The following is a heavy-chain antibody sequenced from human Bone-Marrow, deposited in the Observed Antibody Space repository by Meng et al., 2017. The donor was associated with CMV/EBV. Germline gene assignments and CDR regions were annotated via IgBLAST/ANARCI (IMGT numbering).Heavy chain of an antibody. CDR3: ARIKTYYDFWSGSWDFDY. Sequence: ASVKVSCKASGYTFTGYYMHWVRQAPGQGLEWMGWINPNSGGTNYAQKFQGRVTMTRDTSISTAYMELSRLRSDDTAVYYCARIKTYYDFWSGSWDFDYWGQGTLVTVPS. CDR2: INPNSGGT. V-gene: IGHV1-2*02. J-gene: IGHJ4*02. CDR1: GYTFTGYY. D-gene: IGHD3-3*01.